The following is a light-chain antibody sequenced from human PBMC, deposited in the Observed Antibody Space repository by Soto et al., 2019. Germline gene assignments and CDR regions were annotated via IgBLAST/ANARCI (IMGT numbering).Light chain of an antibody. CDR1: RTDGDGHDY. CDR3: TSYTASSPFYV. J-gene: IGLJ1*01. Sequence: QSALTQPASVSGSPGQSIAISCIGVRTDGDGHDYVSWYQQHPGQAPQLIIYDVYNRPSGVSDRFSGSRSGNTASLIISGLQAEDGADYFCTSYTASSPFYVFGAGTKVT. V-gene: IGLV2-14*03. CDR2: DVY.